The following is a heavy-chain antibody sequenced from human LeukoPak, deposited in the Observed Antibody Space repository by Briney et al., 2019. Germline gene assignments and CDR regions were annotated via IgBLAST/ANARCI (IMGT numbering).Heavy chain of an antibody. CDR2: IYYSGST. J-gene: IGHJ4*02. D-gene: IGHD6-13*01. Sequence: PSETLSLTCTVSGGSISSSSYYWGWIRQPPGKGLEWIGSIYYSGSTYYNPSLKSRVTISVDTSKNQFSLKLSSVTAADTAAYYCARLAAAGNAGGDYWGQGTLVTVSS. CDR3: ARLAAAGNAGGDY. CDR1: GGSISSSSYY. V-gene: IGHV4-39*01.